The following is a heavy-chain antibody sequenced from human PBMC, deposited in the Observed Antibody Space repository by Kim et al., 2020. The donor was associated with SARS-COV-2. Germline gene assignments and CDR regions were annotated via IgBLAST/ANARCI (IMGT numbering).Heavy chain of an antibody. V-gene: IGHV7-4-1*02. Sequence: YAKGFTGRFVFSLDTSFSPAYLQISSLKAEDTAVYYCARDLRVATHFDYWGQGTLVTVSS. CDR3: ARDLRVATHFDY. J-gene: IGHJ4*02. D-gene: IGHD5-12*01.